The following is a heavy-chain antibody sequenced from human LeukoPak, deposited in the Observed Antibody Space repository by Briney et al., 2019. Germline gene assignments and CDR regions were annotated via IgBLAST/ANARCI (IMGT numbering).Heavy chain of an antibody. Sequence: ASVKVSCKVSGYTLTELSMHWVRQAPGKGLEWVGGFDPEDGETIYAQKFQGRVTMTEDTSTDTPYMELRSLRSDDTAVYYCARAGIAAASFFDYWGQGTLVTVSS. J-gene: IGHJ4*02. CDR1: GYTLTELS. CDR3: ARAGIAAASFFDY. D-gene: IGHD6-13*01. V-gene: IGHV1-24*01. CDR2: FDPEDGET.